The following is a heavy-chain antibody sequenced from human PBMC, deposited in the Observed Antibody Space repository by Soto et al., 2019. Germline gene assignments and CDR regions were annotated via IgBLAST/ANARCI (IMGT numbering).Heavy chain of an antibody. CDR1: GFTFSAYY. CDR2: INPNSGGT. J-gene: IGHJ3*02. D-gene: IGHD2-21*01. Sequence: ASVKVSCKASGFTFSAYYIYWVRQAPGQGLEWIGWINPNSGGTNNAQKFQGRVTMTTDTSTSTVYMELSSLISDDTAVYYCARVWGSPDAFDIWGQGTMVTVSS. CDR3: ARVWGSPDAFDI. V-gene: IGHV1-2*02.